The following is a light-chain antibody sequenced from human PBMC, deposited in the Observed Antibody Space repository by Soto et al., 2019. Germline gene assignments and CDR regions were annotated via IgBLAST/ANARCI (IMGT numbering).Light chain of an antibody. J-gene: IGLJ1*01. CDR1: SSDFGSYKF. CDR3: TSYSSSSTFYV. CDR2: EGS. Sequence: QSVLTQPASVSGSPGQSVTISCTGTSSDFGSYKFVSWYQHHPGKVPTLMIYEGSERPSGVSDRFSGYKSGNTASLTISGLQAEDEADYYCTSYSSSSTFYVFGTGTKVTVL. V-gene: IGLV2-14*02.